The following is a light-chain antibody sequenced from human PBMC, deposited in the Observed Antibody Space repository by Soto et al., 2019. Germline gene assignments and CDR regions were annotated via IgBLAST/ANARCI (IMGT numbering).Light chain of an antibody. V-gene: IGLV3-21*02. Sequence: SYELTQPPSVSVAPGQTARITCGGNNIGSKSVHWYQQKPGQAPVLVVYVDSDRPSGIPERFSGSNSGNTATLTISRVEAGDEADYYCQVWDSSSDHPGVFGTGTKVTVL. J-gene: IGLJ1*01. CDR3: QVWDSSSDHPGV. CDR2: VDS. CDR1: NIGSKS.